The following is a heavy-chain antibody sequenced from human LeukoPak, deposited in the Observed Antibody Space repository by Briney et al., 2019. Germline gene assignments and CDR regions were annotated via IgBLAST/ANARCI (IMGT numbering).Heavy chain of an antibody. CDR1: GGSISSGDYY. Sequence: PSETLSLTCTVSGGSISSGDYYWTWIRQPPRKGLEWIGYTYYSGSTYSNPSLKSRVTISVDTSENQFSLKLTSVTAADTAVYYCATPGAYGSGNYAYWGQGTLVTVSS. V-gene: IGHV4-30-4*08. CDR3: ATPGAYGSGNYAY. D-gene: IGHD3-10*01. J-gene: IGHJ4*02. CDR2: TYYSGST.